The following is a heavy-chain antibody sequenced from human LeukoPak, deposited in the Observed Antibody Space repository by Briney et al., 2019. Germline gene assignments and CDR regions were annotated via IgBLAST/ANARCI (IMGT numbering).Heavy chain of an antibody. D-gene: IGHD3-22*01. CDR3: ASTIPYYDSSGRKTQVAFDI. CDR1: GGTFSSYD. CDR2: MNPKSANT. V-gene: IGHV1-8*02. J-gene: IGHJ3*02. Sequence: GASVKVSCKASGGTFSSYDINWVRQAPGQGLEWMGWMNPKSANTGYAQKFQGRVTMTRNTPISTAYMELSSLRSEDTAVYYCASTIPYYDSSGRKTQVAFDIWGQGTMVTVSS.